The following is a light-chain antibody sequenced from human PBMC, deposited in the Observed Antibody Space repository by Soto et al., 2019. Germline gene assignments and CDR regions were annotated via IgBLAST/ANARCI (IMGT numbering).Light chain of an antibody. CDR2: DAS. Sequence: DIHMTQSPSSLSASLGDRVTITFRASQGISHYLNWYQQKPGKAPKLLIYDASNLDTGVPSRFSGSGSGTDFTFTITSLQPEDVAIYFCQQYDNLPITFGQGTRLEIK. V-gene: IGKV1-33*01. J-gene: IGKJ5*01. CDR3: QQYDNLPIT. CDR1: QGISHY.